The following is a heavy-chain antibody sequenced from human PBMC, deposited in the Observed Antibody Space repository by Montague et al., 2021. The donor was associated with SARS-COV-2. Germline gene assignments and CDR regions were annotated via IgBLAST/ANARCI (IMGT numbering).Heavy chain of an antibody. CDR2: IDNSGGRT. Sequence: SLRLSCAASGFTFTSYAMGWVRQAPGKGLEWVLGIDNSGGRTYYADSVKGRFTISRDNSKNTLCLQMNSLRAEDTAIYYCARYRTGWFQLDFWGQGTLVTVSS. V-gene: IGHV3-23*01. CDR3: ARYRTGWFQLDF. J-gene: IGHJ4*02. CDR1: GFTFTSYA. D-gene: IGHD6-13*01.